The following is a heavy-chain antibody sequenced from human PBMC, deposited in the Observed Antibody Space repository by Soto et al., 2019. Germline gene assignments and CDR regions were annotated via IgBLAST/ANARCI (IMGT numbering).Heavy chain of an antibody. CDR2: IIPIFGTA. D-gene: IGHD2-2*01. CDR1: GGTNSSYA. J-gene: IGHJ4*02. Sequence: SVTVSCQASGGTNSSYAISWVRQAPGQGLEWMGGIIPIFGTANYAQKFQGRVTITADESTSTAYMELSSLRSEDTAVYYCARERYGSRYCSSTSCPAPFDYWGQGTLVTVSS. CDR3: ARERYGSRYCSSTSCPAPFDY. V-gene: IGHV1-69*13.